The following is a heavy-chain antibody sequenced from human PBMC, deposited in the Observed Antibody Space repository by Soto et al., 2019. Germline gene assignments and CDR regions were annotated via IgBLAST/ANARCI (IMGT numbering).Heavy chain of an antibody. Sequence: ASVKVSCKASGYTFTSYAMHWVRQAPGQRLEWMGWINAGNGNTKYSQKFQGRVTMTRNTPTSTAYMELSSLRSEDTAVYYCARERTVAGNDSWGQGTLVTVSS. CDR2: INAGNGNT. CDR3: ARERTVAGNDS. J-gene: IGHJ4*02. CDR1: GYTFTSYA. D-gene: IGHD6-19*01. V-gene: IGHV1-3*01.